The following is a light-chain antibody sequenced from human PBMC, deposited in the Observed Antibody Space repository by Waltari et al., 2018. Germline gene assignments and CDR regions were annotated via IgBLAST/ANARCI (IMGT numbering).Light chain of an antibody. Sequence: EVVLPQSPGTLSLSPGEGATLSCRASQSISHYLAWYKQKPGQAPRLLIYHASSRATGIPDRFSGSGSGTDFSLTISRLEPEDFAVYYCQHYVNLPATFGQGTKVEIK. V-gene: IGKV3-20*01. CDR2: HAS. CDR3: QHYVNLPAT. CDR1: QSISHY. J-gene: IGKJ1*01.